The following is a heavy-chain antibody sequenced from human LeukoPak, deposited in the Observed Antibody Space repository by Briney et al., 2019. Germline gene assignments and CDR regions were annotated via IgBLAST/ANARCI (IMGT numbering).Heavy chain of an antibody. J-gene: IGHJ4*02. Sequence: GGSLRLSCGASGFTFSSYSMNWVRQAPGKGLEWVSSISSSSSYIYYADSVKGRFTISRDNAKNSLYLQMNSLRAEDTAVYYCARAPDYYDSSEYFDYWGQGTLVTVSS. V-gene: IGHV3-21*01. CDR1: GFTFSSYS. D-gene: IGHD3-22*01. CDR3: ARAPDYYDSSEYFDY. CDR2: ISSSSSYI.